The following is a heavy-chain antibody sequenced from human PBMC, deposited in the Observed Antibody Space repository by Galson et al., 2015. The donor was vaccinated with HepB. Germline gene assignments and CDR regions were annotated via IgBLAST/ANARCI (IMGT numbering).Heavy chain of an antibody. J-gene: IGHJ2*01. Sequence: SLRLSCAASGFTFSSYGIHWVRQAPGKGLEWVSVIYSGGSTYYADSVKGRFTISRDNSKNTLYLQMNSLRAEDTAVYYCARGSPYGDLRGLRYFDLWGRGTLVTVSS. D-gene: IGHD4-17*01. CDR2: IYSGGST. V-gene: IGHV3-66*01. CDR1: GFTFSSYG. CDR3: ARGSPYGDLRGLRYFDL.